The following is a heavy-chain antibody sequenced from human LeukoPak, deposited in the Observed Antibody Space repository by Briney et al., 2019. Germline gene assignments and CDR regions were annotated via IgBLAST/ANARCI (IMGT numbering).Heavy chain of an antibody. CDR1: GFTFSSYS. J-gene: IGHJ4*02. V-gene: IGHV3-21*01. CDR3: AINYQLLFDY. Sequence: GGSLRLSCAASGFTFSSYSMNWVRQAPGKGLEWVSSISSSSSYIYYADSVKGRFTISRDNAKNSLYLQMNSLRAEDTAAYYCAINYQLLFDYWGQGTLVTVSS. D-gene: IGHD2-2*01. CDR2: ISSSSSYI.